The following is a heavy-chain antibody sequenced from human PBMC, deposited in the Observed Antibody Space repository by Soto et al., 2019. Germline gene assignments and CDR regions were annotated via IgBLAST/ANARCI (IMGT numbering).Heavy chain of an antibody. CDR2: INAANGDT. Sequence: ASMKVSCKASGYIFTSYCIHCVRQSPLQRLEWMGWINAANGDTKYSPKFQGRVTITRDTSASTAYMELSSLRSEDTAVYYCVRRHVSATGIDWFDPWGQGTLVTVSS. CDR1: GYIFTSYC. V-gene: IGHV1-3*01. J-gene: IGHJ5*02. D-gene: IGHD6-13*01. CDR3: VRRHVSATGIDWFDP.